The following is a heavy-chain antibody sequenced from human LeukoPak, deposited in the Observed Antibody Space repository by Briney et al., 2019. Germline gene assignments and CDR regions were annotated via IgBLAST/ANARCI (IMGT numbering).Heavy chain of an antibody. CDR3: ARVDSSGYYGHYFDY. J-gene: IGHJ4*02. V-gene: IGHV1-46*01. Sequence: GASVKVSCKASGYTFSSYYMHWVPQAPGQGLEWMGIINPSGGSTTYAQKFQGRVTMTRDTSTSTVYMELSSLRSEDTAVYYCARVDSSGYYGHYFDYWGQGTLVTVSS. D-gene: IGHD3-22*01. CDR1: GYTFSSYY. CDR2: INPSGGST.